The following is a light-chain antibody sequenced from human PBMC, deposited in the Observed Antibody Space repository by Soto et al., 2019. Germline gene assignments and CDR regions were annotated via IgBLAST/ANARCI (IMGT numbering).Light chain of an antibody. V-gene: IGKV3-15*01. CDR2: RAS. CDR3: QQCSNWPRT. CDR1: QTVFTN. Sequence: EVVMTQSPATLSLAPGERATLSCRASQTVFTNVAWYQQKPGQAPRLLIYRASTRATNVPARFSGSGSGTEFTLTISSLQSADFAVYFCQQCSNWPRTFGQGTKVEI. J-gene: IGKJ1*01.